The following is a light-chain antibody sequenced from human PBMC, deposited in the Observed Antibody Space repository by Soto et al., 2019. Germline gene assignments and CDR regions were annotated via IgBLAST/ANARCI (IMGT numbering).Light chain of an antibody. J-gene: IGKJ2*01. Sequence: EIVLTQSPGTLSLSPGERATLSCRASQSLSSSYLAWYQQKPGQAPRLLIYGASSRATGIPDRFSGSGSGTDFTRTISRLEPDDFAVYFCQQYRSSPYAFGQGTRLEIK. V-gene: IGKV3-20*01. CDR1: QSLSSSY. CDR3: QQYRSSPYA. CDR2: GAS.